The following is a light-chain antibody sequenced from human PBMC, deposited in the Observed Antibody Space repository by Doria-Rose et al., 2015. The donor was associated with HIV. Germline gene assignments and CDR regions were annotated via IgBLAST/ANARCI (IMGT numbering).Light chain of an antibody. CDR3: SSYTSSSTWV. V-gene: IGLV2-14*01. CDR1: TSDVGGYDY. J-gene: IGLJ3*02. CDR2: QVS. Sequence: QSITISCTGTTSDVGGYDYLSWYQHHPGKAPKLMIYQVSNRPSGVSNRFSGSKSGNTASLTISGLQAEDEADYYCSSYTSSSTWVFGGGTKLTVL.